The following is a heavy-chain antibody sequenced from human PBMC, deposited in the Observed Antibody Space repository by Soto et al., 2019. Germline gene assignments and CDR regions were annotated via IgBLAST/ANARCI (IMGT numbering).Heavy chain of an antibody. D-gene: IGHD3-9*01. Sequence: EVQLLESGGGLVQPGGSLRLSCAASGFTFSSYAMSWVRQAPGKGLESVSAISGSGGSTYYADSVKGRFTISRDNSKNTLYLQMNSLRAEDTAVYYCAKNVWGITIFGGMDVWGQGTTVTVSS. V-gene: IGHV3-23*01. CDR1: GFTFSSYA. CDR2: ISGSGGST. J-gene: IGHJ6*02. CDR3: AKNVWGITIFGGMDV.